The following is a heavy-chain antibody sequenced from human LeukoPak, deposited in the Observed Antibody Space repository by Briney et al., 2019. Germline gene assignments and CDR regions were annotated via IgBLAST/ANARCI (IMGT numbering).Heavy chain of an antibody. D-gene: IGHD2-15*01. Sequence: QPGGSLRLSCAASGFTVSDHHMDWVRQAPGKGLEWVGRSRNKAKRYTTDYAASVKGRFTISRDDSENSLYLQMNSLKTEDTAVYYCGNVYCSGGSCSDFDIWGQGTMVTVSS. V-gene: IGHV3-72*01. CDR2: SRNKAKRYTT. CDR3: GNVYCSGGSCSDFDI. J-gene: IGHJ3*02. CDR1: GFTVSDHH.